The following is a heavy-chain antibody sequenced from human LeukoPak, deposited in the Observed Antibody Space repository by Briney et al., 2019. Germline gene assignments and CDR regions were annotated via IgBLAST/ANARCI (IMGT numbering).Heavy chain of an antibody. Sequence: GGSLRLSCAASGFTFSSYSMNWVRQAPGKGLEWVSYISSSSSTIYYADSVKGRFTISRDNAKNSLYLQMNSLRDGDTAVYYCAREPLYGSGSYSFDYWGQGTLVTVSS. J-gene: IGHJ4*02. CDR2: ISSSSSTI. D-gene: IGHD3-10*01. CDR3: AREPLYGSGSYSFDY. CDR1: GFTFSSYS. V-gene: IGHV3-48*02.